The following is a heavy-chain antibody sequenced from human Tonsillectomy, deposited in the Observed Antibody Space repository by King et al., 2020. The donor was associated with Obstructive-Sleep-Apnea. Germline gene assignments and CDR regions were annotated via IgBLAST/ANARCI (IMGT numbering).Heavy chain of an antibody. CDR3: AKKQGEYIGVSAFDM. V-gene: IGHV3-9*01. J-gene: IGHJ3*02. CDR1: GFTFDDSA. Sequence: VQLVESGGGFVQSGRSLRLSCAASGFTFDDSAMHWVRQVPGKGLEWVSRIRWSGDRVAYADSVKGRLTISRDNAKNSLFLQMNSLRREDTAFYYCAKKQGEYIGVSAFDMCGQGTIVTAPS. D-gene: IGHD3-10*01. CDR2: IRWSGDRV.